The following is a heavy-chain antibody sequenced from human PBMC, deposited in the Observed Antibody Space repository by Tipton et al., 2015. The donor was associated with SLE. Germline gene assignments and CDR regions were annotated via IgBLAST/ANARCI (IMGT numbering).Heavy chain of an antibody. CDR1: GGSISSYY. V-gene: IGHV4-34*01. Sequence: TLSLTCTVSGGSISSYYWSWIRQPPGKGLEWIGEINHSGSTNYNPSLKSRVTISVDTSKNQFSLKLSSVTAADTAVYYCARGGYGMDVWGQGAMVTVSS. CDR2: INHSGST. CDR3: ARGGYGMDV. J-gene: IGHJ3*01. D-gene: IGHD3-10*01.